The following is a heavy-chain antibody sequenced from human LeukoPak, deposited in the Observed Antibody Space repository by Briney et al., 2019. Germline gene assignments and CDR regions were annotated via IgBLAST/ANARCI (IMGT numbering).Heavy chain of an antibody. J-gene: IGHJ4*02. Sequence: SETLSLTCIVSGGSISSYYWSWIRQPPGKGLEWIGYIYHSGSTNYNPSLKSRVTISVDTSRNQFSLKLSSVTAADTALYYCVRGVWGYGDYYFDYWAREPWSPSPQ. CDR1: GGSISSYY. CDR3: VRGVWGYGDYYFDY. V-gene: IGHV4-59*01. D-gene: IGHD5-18*01. CDR2: IYHSGST.